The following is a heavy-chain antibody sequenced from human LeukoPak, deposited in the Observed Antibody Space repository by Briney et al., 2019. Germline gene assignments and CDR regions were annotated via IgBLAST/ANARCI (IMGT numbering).Heavy chain of an antibody. J-gene: IGHJ4*02. Sequence: GGTLRLSCAASGFTFSSYGMSWVRQAPGKGLEWVSATSSSGDSTYYTDSARGRFTISRDNSNNTLFLQMNSLRADDTAVYYCASVEWFGDLTFEGWGRGTLVTVSS. D-gene: IGHD3-10*01. CDR2: TSSSGDST. CDR1: GFTFSSYG. V-gene: IGHV3-23*01. CDR3: ASVEWFGDLTFEG.